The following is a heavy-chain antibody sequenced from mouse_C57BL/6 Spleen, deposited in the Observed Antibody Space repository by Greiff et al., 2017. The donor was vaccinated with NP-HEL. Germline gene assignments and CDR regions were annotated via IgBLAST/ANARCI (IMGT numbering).Heavy chain of an antibody. D-gene: IGHD2-2*01. Sequence: EVNVVESGGGLVKPGGSLKLSCAASGFTFSSYAMSWVRQTPEKRLEWVATISDGGSYTYYPDNVKGRFTISRDNAKNNLYLQMSHLKSEDTAMYYCARGLRRGFAYWGQGTLVTVSA. CDR1: GFTFSSYA. CDR3: ARGLRRGFAY. CDR2: ISDGGSYT. V-gene: IGHV5-4*03. J-gene: IGHJ3*01.